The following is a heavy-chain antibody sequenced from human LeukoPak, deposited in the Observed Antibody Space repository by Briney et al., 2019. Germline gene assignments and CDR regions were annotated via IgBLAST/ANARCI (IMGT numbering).Heavy chain of an antibody. CDR3: SCYSGSGSYYSDAFDI. J-gene: IGHJ3*02. D-gene: IGHD3-10*01. CDR2: IKSKTDGGTT. Sequence: GGSLRLSCAAAGFTFSNAWMSWVRQAPGKGLEWVGRIKSKTDGGTTDYAATVKGRFTISRDDSKNTLYLQMNSLKTEDTAVYYCSCYSGSGSYYSDAFDIWGQGTMVTVSS. V-gene: IGHV3-15*01. CDR1: GFTFSNAW.